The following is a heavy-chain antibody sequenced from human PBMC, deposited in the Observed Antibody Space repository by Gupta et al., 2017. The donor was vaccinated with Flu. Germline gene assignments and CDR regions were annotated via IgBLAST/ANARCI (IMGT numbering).Heavy chain of an antibody. D-gene: IGHD5-12*01. CDR3: AKSFDGYNFYFDY. Sequence: GSLRLSCAASGFTFSSYAMCWVRQAPGKGLEWVSVMSASGASTYDADSVKGRFTISRDNSKNTLFLQMNSLRAEDSALYYCAKSFDGYNFYFDYWGQGTLVTVSS. CDR1: GFTFSSYA. J-gene: IGHJ4*02. V-gene: IGHV3-23*01. CDR2: MSASGAST.